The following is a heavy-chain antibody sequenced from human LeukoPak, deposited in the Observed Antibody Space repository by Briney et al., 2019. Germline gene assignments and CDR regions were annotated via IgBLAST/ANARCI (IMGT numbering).Heavy chain of an antibody. V-gene: IGHV5-51*01. CDR2: LYPGDSAS. Sequence: GESLKISCKGSGYSFTNYWIGWVRQMPGKGLEWMGMLYPGDSASRFSPSFQGRVTMSVDRSINTAYLQWSSLRASDTAMYYCATSREVAGSHAFDIWGQGTVVTVSS. CDR3: ATSREVAGSHAFDI. D-gene: IGHD6-19*01. J-gene: IGHJ3*02. CDR1: GYSFTNYW.